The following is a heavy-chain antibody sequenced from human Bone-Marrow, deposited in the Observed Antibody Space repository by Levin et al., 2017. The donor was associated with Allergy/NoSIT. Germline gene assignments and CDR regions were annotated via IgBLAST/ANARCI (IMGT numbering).Heavy chain of an antibody. D-gene: IGHD6-13*01. CDR1: GFTFSSYS. V-gene: IGHV3-21*01. CDR2: ISSSSSYI. J-gene: IGHJ3*02. Sequence: GGSLRLSCAASGFTFSSYSMNWVRQAPGKGLEWVSSISSSSSYIYYADSVKGRFTISRDNAKNSLYLQMNSLRAEDTAVYYCARDRDSSSYGGNLLDAFDIWGQGTMVTVSS. CDR3: ARDRDSSSYGGNLLDAFDI.